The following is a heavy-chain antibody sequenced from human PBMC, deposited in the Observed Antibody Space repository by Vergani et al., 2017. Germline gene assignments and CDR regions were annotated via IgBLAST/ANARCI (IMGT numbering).Heavy chain of an antibody. J-gene: IGHJ3*02. Sequence: QVQLQESGPGVVKPSQTLSLTCSFSGGSLDIHSQTWGWIRQPAGEGLEWIGLIDVKGNSNFSPSLESRVTMSADASRGRFSLNLRSVPTSDTAVYYCVRVLHTSYILGAFDIWGQGIKVTVSS. CDR2: IDVKGNS. CDR3: VRVLHTSYILGAFDI. D-gene: IGHD2-21*01. CDR1: GGSLDIHSQT. V-gene: IGHV4-61*02.